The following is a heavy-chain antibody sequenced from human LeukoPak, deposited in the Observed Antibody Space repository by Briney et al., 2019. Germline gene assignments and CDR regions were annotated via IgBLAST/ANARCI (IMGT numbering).Heavy chain of an antibody. V-gene: IGHV3-23*01. J-gene: IGHJ4*02. CDR3: AKDGSYGDYRSYFDY. CDR1: GFTFSSYA. Sequence: GGSLRLSCAASGFTFSSYAMSWVRQAPGKGLEWVSAISGSGGSTYYADSVKGRFTISRDNPKNTLHLQMNSLRAEDTAVYYCAKDGSYGDYRSYFDYWGQGTLVTVSS. D-gene: IGHD4-17*01. CDR2: ISGSGGST.